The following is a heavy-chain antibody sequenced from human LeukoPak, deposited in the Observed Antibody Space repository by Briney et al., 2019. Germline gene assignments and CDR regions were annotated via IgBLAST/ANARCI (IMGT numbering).Heavy chain of an antibody. J-gene: IGHJ4*02. Sequence: ASVKVSCKASRYTFTSYAMHCVRPAPGQRRECMGWINAGNGNTKYSQKFQGRVTITRDTSASTAYMELSSLRSEDTAVYYCARGAVAGIPTPDYWGQGTLVTVSS. CDR1: RYTFTSYA. CDR3: ARGAVAGIPTPDY. CDR2: INAGNGNT. V-gene: IGHV1-3*01. D-gene: IGHD6-19*01.